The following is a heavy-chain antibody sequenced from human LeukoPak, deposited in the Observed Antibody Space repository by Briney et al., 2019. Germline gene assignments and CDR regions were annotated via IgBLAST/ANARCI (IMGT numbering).Heavy chain of an antibody. J-gene: IGHJ3*02. CDR2: IYYSGST. V-gene: IGHV4-4*02. D-gene: IGHD1-26*01. CDR1: GGSISSSNW. CDR3: ARRRSWPDAFDI. Sequence: PSETLSLTCAVSGGSISSSNWWSWARQPPGKGLEWIGYIYYSGSTDYNSSLKSRVTISLDTSKNQFSLKLSSVTAADTAVYYCARRRSWPDAFDIWGQGTMVTVPS.